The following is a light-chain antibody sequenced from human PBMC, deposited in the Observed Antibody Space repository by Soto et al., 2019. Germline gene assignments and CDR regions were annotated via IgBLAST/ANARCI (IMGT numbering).Light chain of an antibody. CDR3: QQYTNFPLT. Sequence: DIQMTQSPSTLSASVGDRVTITCRASQSISSWLAWYQQKPGKAPRLLIYKAPTLESRVPSRFSGRGSGTDVTVTISRLHAEDSETYYCQQYTNFPLTLGVGTTVDIK. CDR1: QSISSW. CDR2: KAP. V-gene: IGKV1-5*03. J-gene: IGKJ4*01.